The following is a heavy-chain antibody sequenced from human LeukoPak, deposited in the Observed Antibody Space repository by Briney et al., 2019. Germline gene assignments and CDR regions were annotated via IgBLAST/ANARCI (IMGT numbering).Heavy chain of an antibody. CDR2: INHSGST. CDR1: GGSFSGYY. CDR3: ARLGPEDYDFWSDHYIFDY. D-gene: IGHD3-3*01. Sequence: SETLSLTCAVYGGSFSGYYWSWIRQPPGKGLEWIGEINHSGSTNYNPSLKSRVTISVDTSKNQFSLKLSSVTAADTAVYYCARLGPEDYDFWSDHYIFDYWGQGTLVTVSP. J-gene: IGHJ4*02. V-gene: IGHV4-34*01.